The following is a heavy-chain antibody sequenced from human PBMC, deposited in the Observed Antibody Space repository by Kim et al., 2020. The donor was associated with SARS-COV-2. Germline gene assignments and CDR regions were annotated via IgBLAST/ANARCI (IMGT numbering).Heavy chain of an antibody. CDR2: IYPGYSDT. V-gene: IGHV5-51*01. CDR3: ARQGPGDCSGGSCYSPYYYYGMDV. J-gene: IGHJ6*02. D-gene: IGHD2-15*01. CDR1: GYSFTSYW. Sequence: GESLKISCKGSGYSFTSYWIGWVRQMPGKGLEWMGIIYPGYSDTRYSPSFQGQVTISADKSISTAYLQWSSLKASDTAMYYCARQGPGDCSGGSCYSPYYYYGMDVWGQGTTVTVSS.